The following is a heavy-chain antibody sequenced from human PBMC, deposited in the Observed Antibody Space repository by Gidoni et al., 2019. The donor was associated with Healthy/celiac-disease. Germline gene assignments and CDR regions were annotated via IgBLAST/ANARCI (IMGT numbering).Heavy chain of an antibody. D-gene: IGHD1-7*01. J-gene: IGHJ5*02. V-gene: IGHV2-5*02. CDR2: IYWDDDK. CDR3: AHLAGNWNYDRFDP. Sequence: QITLKESGPTLVKPTQPLTLTCTFSGFSLSTSGVGVGWIRQPPGKALEWLALIYWDDDKRYSPSLKSRLTITKDTSKNQVVLTMTNMDPVDTATYYCAHLAGNWNYDRFDPWGQGTLVTVSS. CDR1: GFSLSTSGVG.